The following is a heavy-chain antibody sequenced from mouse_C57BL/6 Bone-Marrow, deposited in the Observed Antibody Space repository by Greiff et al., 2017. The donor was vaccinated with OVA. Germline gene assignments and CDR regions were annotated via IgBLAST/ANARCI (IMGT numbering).Heavy chain of an antibody. CDR2: ISGGGGNT. Sequence: EVQVVESGGGLVKPGGSLKLSCAASGFTFSSYSMSWVRQTPEKRLEWVANISGGGGNTYYPESVKGRFTITRDNAKNTLYLHMSSLRSEVTALYYYARRGVCPYYYYFEYWGPGTTLTVSS. CDR1: GFTFSSYS. J-gene: IGHJ2*01. D-gene: IGHD2-10*01. CDR3: ARRGVCPYYYYFEY. V-gene: IGHV5-9*01.